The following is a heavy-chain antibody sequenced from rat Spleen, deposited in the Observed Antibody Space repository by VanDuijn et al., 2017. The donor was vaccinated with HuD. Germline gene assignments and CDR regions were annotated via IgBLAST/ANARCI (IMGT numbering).Heavy chain of an antibody. CDR3: VRDRYFFEY. Sequence: QVQLKESGPGLVQPSQTLSLTCTVSGFSLTSNSVSWVRQPPGKGLEWLGKMWYDGDTAYDSALKSRLSITRDTSKNQVFLKMNSLQTDDTGTYYCVRDRYFFEYWDQGVMVTVSS. J-gene: IGHJ2*01. V-gene: IGHV2-63*01. CDR1: GFSLTSNS. CDR2: MWYDGDT.